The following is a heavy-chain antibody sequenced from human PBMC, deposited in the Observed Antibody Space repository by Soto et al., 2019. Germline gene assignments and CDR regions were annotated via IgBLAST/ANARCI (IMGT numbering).Heavy chain of an antibody. CDR2: ISAYNGNT. CDR3: ARDLYYYDSGSYFAFDI. V-gene: IGHV1-18*01. J-gene: IGHJ3*02. Sequence: QVQLVQSGAEVKKPGASVKVSCKASGYTFTSYGISWVRQAPGQGLEWMGWISAYNGNTNYAQKLQGRVTMTTDTYTSTGYLELRSPSADYTAGYYCARDLYYYDSGSYFAFDIWGQGTMVTVSS. D-gene: IGHD3-10*01. CDR1: GYTFTSYG.